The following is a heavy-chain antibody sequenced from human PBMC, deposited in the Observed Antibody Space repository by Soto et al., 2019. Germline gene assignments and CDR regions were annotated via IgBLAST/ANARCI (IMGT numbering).Heavy chain of an antibody. CDR3: ARVYDSSGYDQPFDY. CDR2: ISSSSSYT. CDR1: GFTFSDYY. V-gene: IGHV3-11*06. J-gene: IGHJ4*02. D-gene: IGHD3-22*01. Sequence: GGSLRLSCAASGFTFSDYYMSWIRQAPGKGLEWVSYISSSSSYTNYADTVKGRFTISRDNAKNSLYLQINSLRAEDTAVYYCARVYDSSGYDQPFDYWGQGTLVTVSS.